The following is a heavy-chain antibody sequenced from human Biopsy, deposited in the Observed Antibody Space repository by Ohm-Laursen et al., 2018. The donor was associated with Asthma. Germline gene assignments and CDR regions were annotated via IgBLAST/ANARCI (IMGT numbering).Heavy chain of an antibody. CDR1: PGSINDYY. CDR3: ARATSTWSQSGPHFFDH. CDR2: VHSSGST. Sequence: PGTLSLTCTVSPGSINDYYWNWIRQFPGKGLEWIGYVHSSGSTRFNPSLKSRVTVSVDTSVDQVSLKLRSVSAADTAIYSCARATSTWSQSGPHFFDHWGPGTLVTVSS. V-gene: IGHV4-59*01. D-gene: IGHD6-13*01. J-gene: IGHJ5*02.